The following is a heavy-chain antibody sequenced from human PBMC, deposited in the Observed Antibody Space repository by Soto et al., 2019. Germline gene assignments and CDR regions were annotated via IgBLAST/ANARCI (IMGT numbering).Heavy chain of an antibody. J-gene: IGHJ4*02. D-gene: IGHD2-2*01. CDR3: ARDTSDIAVVPAAMSVDY. Sequence: ASVKVSCKASGYTFTSYGISWVRQAPGQGLEWMGWISAYNGNTNYAQKLQGRVTMTTDTSTSTAYMELRSLRSDDTAVYYCARDTSDIAVVPAAMSVDYWGQGTLVTVSS. CDR2: ISAYNGNT. CDR1: GYTFTSYG. V-gene: IGHV1-18*01.